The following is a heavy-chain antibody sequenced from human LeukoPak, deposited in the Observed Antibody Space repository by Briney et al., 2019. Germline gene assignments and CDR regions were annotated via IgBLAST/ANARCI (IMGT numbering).Heavy chain of an antibody. CDR3: ATYCGGDCYSPHDAFEM. CDR2: MNQDGRER. Sequence: PSETLSLTCSVSGGSVSSGISYWSWVRQTPGKGLEWVANMNQDGRERYYVDSVKGRFTISRDNAKNSLYLQMSSLRAEDTAVYYCATYCGGDCYSPHDAFEMWGQGTLVTVSS. V-gene: IGHV3-7*03. D-gene: IGHD2-21*02. CDR1: GGSVSSGIS. J-gene: IGHJ3*02.